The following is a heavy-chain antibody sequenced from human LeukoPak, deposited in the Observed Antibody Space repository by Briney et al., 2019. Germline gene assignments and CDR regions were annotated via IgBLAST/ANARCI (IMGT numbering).Heavy chain of an antibody. CDR2: INPNSGGT. D-gene: IGHD3-22*01. CDR3: ARDSSYDSSGYYRY. V-gene: IGHV1-2*02. J-gene: IGHJ4*02. Sequence: ASVKVSCKASGYTFSDHYMHWVRQAPGQGLEWMGWINPNSGGTNYAQKFQGRVTMTRDTSVSTAYMELSRLRSDDTAVYYCARDSSYDSSGYYRYWGQGTLVTVSS. CDR1: GYTFSDHY.